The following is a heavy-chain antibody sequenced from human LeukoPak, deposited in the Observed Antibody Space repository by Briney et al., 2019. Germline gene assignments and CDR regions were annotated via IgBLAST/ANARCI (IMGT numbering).Heavy chain of an antibody. J-gene: IGHJ4*02. CDR3: ASLDCSSTSCPFDY. V-gene: IGHV4-31*03. Sequence: RSETLSLTCTVSGGPISSGGYYWSWIRQHPGKGLEWIGYIYYSGSTYYNPSLKSRVTISVDTSKNQFSLKLSSVTAADTAVYYCASLDCSSTSCPFDYWGQGTLVTVSS. CDR2: IYYSGST. CDR1: GGPISSGGYY. D-gene: IGHD2-2*01.